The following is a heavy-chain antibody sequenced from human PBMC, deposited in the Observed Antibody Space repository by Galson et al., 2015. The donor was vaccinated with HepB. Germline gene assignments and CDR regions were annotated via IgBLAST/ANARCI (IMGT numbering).Heavy chain of an antibody. J-gene: IGHJ6*02. Sequence: SLRLSCAASGFTFSSYWMSWVRQAPGKGLEWVANIKQDGSEKYYVDSVKGRFAISRDNAKNSLYLQMNSLRAEDTAVYYCARDPPDFWSGYYYYGMDVWGQGTTATVSS. D-gene: IGHD3-3*01. V-gene: IGHV3-7*03. CDR1: GFTFSSYW. CDR2: IKQDGSEK. CDR3: ARDPPDFWSGYYYYGMDV.